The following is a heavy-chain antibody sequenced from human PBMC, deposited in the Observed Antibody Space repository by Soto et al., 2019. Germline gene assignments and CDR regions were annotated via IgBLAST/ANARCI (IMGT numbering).Heavy chain of an antibody. CDR3: VIVWLGVPAGMPDYY. D-gene: IGHD2-2*01. J-gene: IGHJ4*02. V-gene: IGHV1-18*01. Sequence: ASVKVSCKASGYTFTSYGISWVRQAPGQGLEWMGWISAYNGNTNYAQKLQGRVTMTTDTSTSTAYMELRSLRSDDTAVYYCVIVWLGVPAGMPDYYWGQRTLVPVSA. CDR1: GYTFTSYG. CDR2: ISAYNGNT.